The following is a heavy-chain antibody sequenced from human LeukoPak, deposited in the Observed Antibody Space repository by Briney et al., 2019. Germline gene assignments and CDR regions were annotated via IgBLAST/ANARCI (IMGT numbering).Heavy chain of an antibody. J-gene: IGHJ3*02. CDR3: ARGGGALSRDAFDI. V-gene: IGHV1-18*01. CDR2: ISAYNGNT. CDR1: GGTFSSYA. Sequence: GASVKVSCKASGGTFSSYAISWVRQAPGQGLEWMGWISAYNGNTNYAQKLQGRVTMTTDTSTSTAYMELRSLRSDDTAVYYCARGGGALSRDAFDIWGQGTMVTVSS.